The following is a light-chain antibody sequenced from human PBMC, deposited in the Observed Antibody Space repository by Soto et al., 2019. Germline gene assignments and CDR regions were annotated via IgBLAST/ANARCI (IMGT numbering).Light chain of an antibody. CDR1: QTITIF. V-gene: IGKV1-39*01. Sequence: DLQMTQSPSSLSASVGDRVTITCRANQTITIFLNWYQQKPGKAPELLIYDAFSLQSGVPSRFSGSGSGTDFTLTISSLQPEDFAPYYCQQSYNTLRTFGQGTKVEIK. CDR3: QQSYNTLRT. J-gene: IGKJ1*01. CDR2: DAF.